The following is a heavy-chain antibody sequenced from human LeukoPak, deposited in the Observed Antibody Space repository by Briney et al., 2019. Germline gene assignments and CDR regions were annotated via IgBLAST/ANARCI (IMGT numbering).Heavy chain of an antibody. CDR2: ISSSSSYI. J-gene: IGHJ5*02. CDR3: ARGGYSSSWYPPPWFDP. Sequence: PGWSLRLSCAASGFTFSSYSMNWVRQAPGKGLEWVSSISSSSSYIYYADSVKGRFTISRDNAKNSLYLQMNSLRAEDTAVYYCARGGYSSSWYPPPWFDPWGQGTLVTVSS. CDR1: GFTFSSYS. V-gene: IGHV3-21*01. D-gene: IGHD6-13*01.